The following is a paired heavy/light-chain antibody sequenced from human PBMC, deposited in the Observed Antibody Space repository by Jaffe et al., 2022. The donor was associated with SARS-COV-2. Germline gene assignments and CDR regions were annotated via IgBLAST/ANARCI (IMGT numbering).Light chain of an antibody. V-gene: IGKV3-20*01. CDR3: QHYGSGLPIT. J-gene: IGKJ3*01. CDR2: RAS. Sequence: EIVLTQSPGTLSLSPGERATLSCRASQTVTNNYLAWYQQKPGHAPRLLIYRASSRATGIPDRFSGSGSGTDFTLTISRLEPEDFAVYYCQHYGSGLPITFGPGTKVDI. CDR1: QTVTNNY.
Heavy chain of an antibody. CDR2: ISWDDGK. Sequence: QITLKESGPTLVKPTQTLTLTCTFSGFSLTANGGNREGVGWIRQPPGKALEWLALISWDDGKRFSPSLKNRLSITKDTSKKQVVLSMTNMDPLDTGTYYCARFLFYSSGTYYMAHDFWGQGTLVTVSS. J-gene: IGHJ4*02. V-gene: IGHV2-5*02. D-gene: IGHD1-26*01. CDR3: ARFLFYSSGTYYMAHDF. CDR1: GFSLTANGGNREG.